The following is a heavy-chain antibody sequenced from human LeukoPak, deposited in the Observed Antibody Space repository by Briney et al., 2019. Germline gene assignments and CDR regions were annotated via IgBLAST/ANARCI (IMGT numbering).Heavy chain of an antibody. CDR1: GFTFTNYC. CDR3: VRGVPVTPGIDY. V-gene: IGHV3-74*01. CDR2: ICTDETTI. J-gene: IGHJ4*02. D-gene: IGHD2-2*01. Sequence: PGGSLRLSCAASGFTFTNYCMHWVRQPPGKGLVWVSQICTDETTIRYADSVKGRLTISRDNAKNTLYLQMSSLRVEDTAVYYCVRGVPVTPGIDYWGQGTLVTVSS.